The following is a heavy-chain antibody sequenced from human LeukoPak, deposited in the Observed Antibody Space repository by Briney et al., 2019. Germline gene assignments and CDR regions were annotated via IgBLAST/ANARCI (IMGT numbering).Heavy chain of an antibody. CDR3: ASGTVGNYALDY. V-gene: IGHV3-21*01. D-gene: IGHD1-7*01. CDR1: GLTFSRYN. Sequence: GGSLRLSCAASGLTFSRYNMNWVRQAPGKGLEWVSSIGTSNNNIYYTDSVKGRFTISRDNAKNSLYLQVDSLRVEDTAVYFCASGTVGNYALDYWGQGTLVTVSS. J-gene: IGHJ4*02. CDR2: IGTSNNNI.